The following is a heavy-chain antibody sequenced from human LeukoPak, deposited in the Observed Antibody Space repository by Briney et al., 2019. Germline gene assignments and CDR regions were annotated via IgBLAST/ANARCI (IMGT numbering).Heavy chain of an antibody. CDR2: VKQDGSEK. V-gene: IGHV3-7*01. Sequence: GGSLRLSCAASGFTFSSYWMSWVRQAPGKGLEWVANVKQDGSEKYYVDSVKGRFTISRDNAKNSLYLQMNSLRAEDTAVYYCVPGLDTSGYYSPGAFDIWGQGTMVTVSS. J-gene: IGHJ3*02. D-gene: IGHD3-22*01. CDR1: GFTFSSYW. CDR3: VPGLDTSGYYSPGAFDI.